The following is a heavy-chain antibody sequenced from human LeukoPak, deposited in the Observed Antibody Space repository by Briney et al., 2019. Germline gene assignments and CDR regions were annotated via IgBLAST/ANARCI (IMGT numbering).Heavy chain of an antibody. V-gene: IGHV3-48*01. CDR3: ARGDSSGYYWGYFDY. J-gene: IGHJ4*02. CDR1: GFTFSSYS. Sequence: QPGGSLRLSCAASGFTFSSYSMNWVRQAPGKGLGWVSYISSSSSTIYYADSVKGRFTISRDNAKNSLYLQMNSLRAEDTAVYYCARGDSSGYYWGYFDYWGQGTLVTVSS. D-gene: IGHD3-22*01. CDR2: ISSSSSTI.